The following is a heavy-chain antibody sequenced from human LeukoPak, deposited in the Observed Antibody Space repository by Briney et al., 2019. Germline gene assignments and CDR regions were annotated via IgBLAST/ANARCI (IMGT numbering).Heavy chain of an antibody. J-gene: IGHJ4*02. D-gene: IGHD5-12*01. CDR2: IYTSGST. CDR1: RGSLLSYY. CDR3: AGAVRRGSGYNFDY. Sequence: SETLSLTCPVSRGSLLSYYWRCIRQPAGKGLEWIGRIYTSGSTNYNPSLKSRVTMSVDTSKNQFSLKLSSVTAADTAVYYCAGAVRRGSGYNFDYWGKGTLVTVSS. V-gene: IGHV4-4*07.